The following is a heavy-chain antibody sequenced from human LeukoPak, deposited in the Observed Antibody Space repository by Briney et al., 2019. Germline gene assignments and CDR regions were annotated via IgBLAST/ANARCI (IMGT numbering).Heavy chain of an antibody. D-gene: IGHD4-17*01. CDR2: ISGSGGST. CDR1: GFTFSSYA. V-gene: IGHV3-23*01. J-gene: IGHJ6*02. Sequence: PGGSLRLSCAASGFTFSSYAMSWVRQAPGKGLEWVSAISGSGGSTYYADSVKGRFTISRDNSKNTLYLQMNSLRAEDTAVYYCAKDDYGDYDGGYYYYGIDFWGQGTTVTVSS. CDR3: AKDDYGDYDGGYYYYGIDF.